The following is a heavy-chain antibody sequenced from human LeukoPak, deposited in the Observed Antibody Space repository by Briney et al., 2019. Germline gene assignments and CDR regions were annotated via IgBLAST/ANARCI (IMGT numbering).Heavy chain of an antibody. CDR1: GYSITSSCW. Sequence: SDTLSLTCAVSGYSITSSCWWGWIRQPPGKGLEWIGYIYHSGTTYYNPSLQSRVTMSVDTSKNQFSLKLSSVTAVGTAVYYCARKENVYYYFDYWGQGTLVTVSS. J-gene: IGHJ4*02. CDR2: IYHSGTT. CDR3: ARKENVYYYFDY. D-gene: IGHD3-10*01. V-gene: IGHV4-28*01.